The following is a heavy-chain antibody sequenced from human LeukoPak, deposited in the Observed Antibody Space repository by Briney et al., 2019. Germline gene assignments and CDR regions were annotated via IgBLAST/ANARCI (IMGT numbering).Heavy chain of an antibody. V-gene: IGHV3-21*04. J-gene: IGHJ4*02. CDR1: GFTFSTYN. Sequence: GGSLRLSCAASGFTFSTYNMNWVRQAPGKGLEWLSSITSSSSYIYYADSVKGRFTISRDNSKNTLYLQMNSLRAEDTAVYYCAGRGSGSYFDFWGQGTLVTVSS. CDR2: ITSSSSYI. D-gene: IGHD3-10*01. CDR3: AGRGSGSYFDF.